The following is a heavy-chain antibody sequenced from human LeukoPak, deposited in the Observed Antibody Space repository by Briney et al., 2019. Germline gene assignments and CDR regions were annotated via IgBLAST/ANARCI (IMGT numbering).Heavy chain of an antibody. D-gene: IGHD6-6*01. V-gene: IGHV3-7*01. CDR3: ARDSEYSISLYNWFDP. CDR2: IKQGGSEK. Sequence: GGSLRLSCAASGFTVSSNYMSWVRQAPGKGLEWVANIKQGGSEKYYVDSVKGRFTISRDNAKNSLYLQMNSLRAEDTAVYYCARDSEYSISLYNWFDPWGQGTLVTVSS. J-gene: IGHJ5*02. CDR1: GFTVSSNY.